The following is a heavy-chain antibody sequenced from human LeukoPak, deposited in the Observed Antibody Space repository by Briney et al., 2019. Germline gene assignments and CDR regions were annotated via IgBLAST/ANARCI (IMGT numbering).Heavy chain of an antibody. J-gene: IGHJ3*02. D-gene: IGHD3-22*01. CDR1: GFTVSSNY. CDR3: ARDRDDTDAFDI. Sequence: TGGSLRLSCAASGFTVSSNYMSWVRQAPGKGLEWVSVIYSGGSTYYADSVKGRFTISRDNSKNTLYLQMNSLRAEDTAVYYCARDRDDTDAFDIWGQGTMVTVSS. CDR2: IYSGGST. V-gene: IGHV3-53*01.